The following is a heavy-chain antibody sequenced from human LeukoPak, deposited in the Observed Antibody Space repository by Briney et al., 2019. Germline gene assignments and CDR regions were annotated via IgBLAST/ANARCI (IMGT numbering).Heavy chain of an antibody. Sequence: ASVKVSCKASGHTFTNYYMQWVRQAPGQGLEWMGIINPSGGSTSYAQKFRGRVTMTRDTSTTTVYMELSSLRSEDTAVYYCATGLQLFDYWGQGTLVTVSS. J-gene: IGHJ4*02. CDR2: INPSGGST. V-gene: IGHV1-46*03. CDR1: GHTFTNYY. CDR3: ATGLQLFDY. D-gene: IGHD5-24*01.